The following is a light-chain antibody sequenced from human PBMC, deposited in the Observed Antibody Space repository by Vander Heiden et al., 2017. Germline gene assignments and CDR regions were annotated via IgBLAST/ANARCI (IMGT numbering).Light chain of an antibody. CDR3: AAWDDSLSGNWV. J-gene: IGLJ3*02. CDR2: RKN. Sequence: QSVLTQPPSASGTPGQRVTISCSGSSSNIGSNYVYWYQQLPGTAPKLLIYRKNQRPSGVPDRFSGSKSGTSASLAISGLRSEDEADYYCAAWDDSLSGNWVFGGGTKLTGL. V-gene: IGLV1-47*01. CDR1: SSNIGSNY.